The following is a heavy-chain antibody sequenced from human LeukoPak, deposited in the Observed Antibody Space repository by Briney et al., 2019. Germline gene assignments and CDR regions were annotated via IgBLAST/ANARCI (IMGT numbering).Heavy chain of an antibody. V-gene: IGHV1-2*06. CDR1: GYTFTGYY. Sequence: ASVKVSCKASGYTFTGYYMHWVRQAPGQGLEWMGRINPNSGGTNYAQKFQGRVTMIRDTSISTAYMELSRLRSDDTAVYYCAREGGFLITMIPRSDYYYMDVWGKGTTVTVSS. CDR2: INPNSGGT. D-gene: IGHD3-22*01. J-gene: IGHJ6*03. CDR3: AREGGFLITMIPRSDYYYMDV.